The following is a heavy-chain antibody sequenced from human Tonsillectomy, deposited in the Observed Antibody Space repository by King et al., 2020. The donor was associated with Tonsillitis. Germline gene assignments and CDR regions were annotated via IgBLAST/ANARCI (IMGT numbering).Heavy chain of an antibody. CDR3: ARGPVLRFLEWLSNWFDP. D-gene: IGHD3-3*01. J-gene: IGHJ5*02. CDR1: GGSFSDYY. V-gene: IGHV4-34*01. Sequence: VQLQQWGAGLLKPSETLSLTCAVYGGSFSDYYWIWIRQSPGKGLEWIGEINHSGSTNYNPSLKSRVTISVDTSKNQFSLKLSSVTAADTAVYYCARGPVLRFLEWLSNWFDPWGQGTLVTVSS. CDR2: INHSGST.